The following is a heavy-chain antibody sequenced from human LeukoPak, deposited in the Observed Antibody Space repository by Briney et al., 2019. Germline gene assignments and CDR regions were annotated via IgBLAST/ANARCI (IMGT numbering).Heavy chain of an antibody. V-gene: IGHV4-34*01. J-gene: IGHJ4*02. CDR3: ARDGGYGSGSHQFDY. CDR2: INHSGST. CDR1: GGSFSGYY. Sequence: SETLSLTCAVYGGSFSGYYWSWIRQPPGKGLEWIGEINHSGSTNYNPSLKSRVTISVDTSKNQFSLKLSSVTAADTAVYYCARDGGYGSGSHQFDYWGQGALVTVSS. D-gene: IGHD3-10*01.